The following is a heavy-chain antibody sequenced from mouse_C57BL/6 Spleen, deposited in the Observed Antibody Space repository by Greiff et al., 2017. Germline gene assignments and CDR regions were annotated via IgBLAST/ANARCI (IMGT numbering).Heavy chain of an antibody. CDR2: IYPGDGDT. CDR1: GYAFSSSW. CDR3: ARNYGSSSFFDY. J-gene: IGHJ2*01. Sequence: VKLMESGPELVKPGASVKISCKASGYAFSSSWMNWVKQRPGKGLEWIGRIYPGDGDTNYNGKFKGKATLTADKSSSTAYMQLSSLTSEDSAVYFCARNYGSSSFFDYWGQGTTLTVSS. V-gene: IGHV1-82*01. D-gene: IGHD1-1*01.